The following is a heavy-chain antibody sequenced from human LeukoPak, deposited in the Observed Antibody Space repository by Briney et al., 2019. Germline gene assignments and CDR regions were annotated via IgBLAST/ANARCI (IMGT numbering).Heavy chain of an antibody. J-gene: IGHJ4*02. Sequence: PGGSLRLSCAGSGFTFSAYDLSWVRQAQGQGLEWVAAISRSGSTPYYTASVEGRFTIPRDNSKSTLFLQMNSLRAGDTAVYYCANLTPDSTTPPGFWGQGTLVTVSS. CDR2: ISRSGSTP. CDR1: GFTFSAYD. CDR3: ANLTPDSTTPPGF. D-gene: IGHD1-1*01. V-gene: IGHV3-23*01.